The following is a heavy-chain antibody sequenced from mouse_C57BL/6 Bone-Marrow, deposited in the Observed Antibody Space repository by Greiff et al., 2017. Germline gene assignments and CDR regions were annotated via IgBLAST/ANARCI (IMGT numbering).Heavy chain of an antibody. J-gene: IGHJ4*01. CDR3: ARARKAMDY. CDR2: IYPGDGDT. CDR1: GYAFSSSW. Sequence: VKLVESGPELVKPGASVKISCKASGYAFSSSWMNWVKQRPGKGLEWIGRIYPGDGDTNYNGKFKGKATLTADKSSSTAYMPLSSLTSASSAVSFCARARKAMDYWGQGTSVTVSS. V-gene: IGHV1-82*01.